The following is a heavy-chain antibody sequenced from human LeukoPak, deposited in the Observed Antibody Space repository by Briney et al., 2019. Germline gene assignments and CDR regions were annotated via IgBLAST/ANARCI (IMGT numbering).Heavy chain of an antibody. CDR2: IRYDGSNK. CDR1: GFTFSSYG. Sequence: GGSLRLSCAASGFTFSSYGMHWVRQAPGKGLEWVAFIRYDGSNKYYADSVKGRFTISRDNSKNTLYLQMNGLRAEDTAVYYCAKIPDNSVWYEFDYWGQGTLVTVSS. CDR3: AKIPDNSVWYEFDY. V-gene: IGHV3-30*02. D-gene: IGHD6-19*01. J-gene: IGHJ4*02.